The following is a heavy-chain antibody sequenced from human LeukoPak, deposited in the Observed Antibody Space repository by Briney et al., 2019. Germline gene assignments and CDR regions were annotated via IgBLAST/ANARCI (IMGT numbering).Heavy chain of an antibody. J-gene: IGHJ4*02. CDR1: GFTFTTYG. CDR3: ARDITMVRGVDY. CDR2: IWYDGSNK. Sequence: GGSLRLSCAASGFTFTTYGMHWVRQAPGKGLEWVAVIWYDGSNKYYADPVKGRFIISRDNSKTTLDLQMNSLRAEDTAVYYCARDITMVRGVDYWGQGTLVTVSS. V-gene: IGHV3-33*01. D-gene: IGHD3-10*01.